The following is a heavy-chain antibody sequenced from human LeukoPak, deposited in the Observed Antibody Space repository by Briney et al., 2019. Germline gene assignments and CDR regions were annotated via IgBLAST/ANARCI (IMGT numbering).Heavy chain of an antibody. CDR3: ARVPGTSGAYWYFDL. CDR2: IYPSGST. D-gene: IGHD6-19*01. CDR1: GGSISSYY. V-gene: IGHV4-4*07. J-gene: IGHJ2*01. Sequence: SETLSLTCAVSGGSISSYYWSWIRQSAGKGLEWIGRIYPSGSTNYNPSLKSRVTMSLDTSKNQFSLKLSSVTAADTAVYYFARVPGTSGAYWYFDLWGRGTLVTVYS.